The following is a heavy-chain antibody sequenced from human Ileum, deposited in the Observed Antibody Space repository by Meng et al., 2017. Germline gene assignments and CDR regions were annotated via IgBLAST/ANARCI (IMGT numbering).Heavy chain of an antibody. V-gene: IGHV2-5*02. Sequence: QITLKESGPALVKPALTLTFSRFSLSKPKAAVGWFRQPPGKALEXLSLIYWDDDNRYSPSLSSRLTFTKDTSRNQVVLRLTNMDPMDTATYFCAHGNGWLFDYWGQGTLVTVSS. D-gene: IGHD6-19*01. CDR2: IYWDDDN. CDR1: RFSLSKPKAA. J-gene: IGHJ4*02. CDR3: AHGNGWLFDY.